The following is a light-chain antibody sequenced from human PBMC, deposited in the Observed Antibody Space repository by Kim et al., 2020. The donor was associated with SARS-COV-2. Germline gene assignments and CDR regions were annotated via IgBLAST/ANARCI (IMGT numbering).Light chain of an antibody. CDR1: QDIRNS. V-gene: IGKV1-NL1*01. Sequence: SASVRDRVTITCRASQDIRNSLGWYQQKPGKGPNLLVYSASTLESGVPSRFSGSGSGTDYTLTISSLLPEDFATYYCQQYYRTPYTFGQGTKLEIK. J-gene: IGKJ2*01. CDR3: QQYYRTPYT. CDR2: SAS.